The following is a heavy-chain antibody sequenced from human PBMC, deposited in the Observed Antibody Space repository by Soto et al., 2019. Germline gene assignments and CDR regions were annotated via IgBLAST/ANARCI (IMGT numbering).Heavy chain of an antibody. CDR3: ARATLHIVVVTAMPPGVY. D-gene: IGHD2-21*02. CDR2: ISYDGSNK. Sequence: QVPLVESGGGVVQPGRSLRLSCAASGFTFSSYAMHWVRQAPGKGLEWVAVISYDGSNKYYADCVKGRFTISRDNSKNTLYLQMNSLRAEDTAVYYCARATLHIVVVTAMPPGVYWGQGTLVTVSS. J-gene: IGHJ4*02. V-gene: IGHV3-30-3*01. CDR1: GFTFSSYA.